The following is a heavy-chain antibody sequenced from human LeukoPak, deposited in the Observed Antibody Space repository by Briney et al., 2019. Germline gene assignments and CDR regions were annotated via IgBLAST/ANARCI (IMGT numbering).Heavy chain of an antibody. V-gene: IGHV3-74*01. J-gene: IGHJ3*02. CDR2: INTDGSST. D-gene: IGHD2-21*02. CDR1: GFSFSSYW. CDR3: ARDVTAGAFDI. Sequence: PGGSLRLSCAASGFSFSSYWIHWVRQAPGKGLVWVSRINTDGSSTSYAGSVKGRFTISRDNAKNTLYLQMNSLRAEDTAVYYCARDVTAGAFDIWGQGTMVTVSS.